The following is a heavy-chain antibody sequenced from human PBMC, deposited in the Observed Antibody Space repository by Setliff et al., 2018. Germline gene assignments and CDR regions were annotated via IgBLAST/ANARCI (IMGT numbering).Heavy chain of an antibody. CDR3: AREMPVVSLFDY. CDR1: GFTFSRYW. Sequence: GSLRLSCAASGFTFSRYWMSWVRQAPGKGLEWVANIKQDGSEKYYVDSVKGRFTVSRDNAKNSLYLQMNSLRADDTAVYYCAREMPVVSLFDYWGQGTLVTVSS. V-gene: IGHV3-7*01. D-gene: IGHD3-22*01. CDR2: IKQDGSEK. J-gene: IGHJ4*02.